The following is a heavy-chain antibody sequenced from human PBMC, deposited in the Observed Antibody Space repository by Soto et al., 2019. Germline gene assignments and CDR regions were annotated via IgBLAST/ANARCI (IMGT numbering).Heavy chain of an antibody. CDR1: GGSISSSNW. D-gene: IGHD2-2*01. CDR2: IYHSGST. Sequence: PSETLSFTCAASGGSISSSNWWSWLGQPPGKGLEWIGEIYHSGSTNYNPSLKSRVTISVDKSKNQYSQKLSSVTAADTAVYYCARASGTSRYYYYGMDVWGQGTTVTVSS. V-gene: IGHV4-4*02. CDR3: ARASGTSRYYYYGMDV. J-gene: IGHJ6*02.